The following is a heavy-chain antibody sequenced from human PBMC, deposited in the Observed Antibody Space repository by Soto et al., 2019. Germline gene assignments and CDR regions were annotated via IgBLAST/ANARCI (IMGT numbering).Heavy chain of an antibody. V-gene: IGHV3-30*03. J-gene: IGHJ4*02. CDR1: GFNFSAYG. D-gene: IGHD1-26*01. CDR2: LYFDAVEK. CDR3: RVGVAD. Sequence: QVQLVESGGGVVQPGRSLRLSCAASGFNFSAYGMHWVRQAPGTGLELVALLYFDAVEKYYEDSVKGRFTSSRDTSRNTLSLQMKRPRVEDTAVYYCRVGVADWGQGTRVAVSS.